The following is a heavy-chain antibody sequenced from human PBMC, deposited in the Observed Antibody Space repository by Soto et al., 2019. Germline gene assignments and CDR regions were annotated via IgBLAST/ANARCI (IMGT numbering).Heavy chain of an antibody. J-gene: IGHJ4*02. CDR3: GRDAGRRFDY. D-gene: IGHD6-13*01. V-gene: IGHV3-7*01. CDR1: GFTFSSYW. Sequence: EVQLVESGGGLVQPGGSLRLSCAASGFTFSSYWMTWARQAPGKGLEWVASMNRDGSEKRYVDSVEGRCTISRDNAKNSLFLPMNSLSPDDTAVYYCGRDAGRRFDYWGQGSLVTVSS. CDR2: MNRDGSEK.